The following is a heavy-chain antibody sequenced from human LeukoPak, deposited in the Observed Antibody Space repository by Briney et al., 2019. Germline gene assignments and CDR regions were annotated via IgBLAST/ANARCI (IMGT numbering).Heavy chain of an antibody. V-gene: IGHV3-30*18. CDR1: GFTFNSYG. D-gene: IGHD5-12*01. Sequence: GGSLRLSCAASGFTFNSYGMHWVRQAPGKGLEWVAVISYDGSNKYYADFVKGRFTISRGNSKNTLSLQMNGLIPEDTAVYYCAKSVASDAYWGQGTLVTVSS. CDR3: AKSVASDAY. J-gene: IGHJ4*02. CDR2: ISYDGSNK.